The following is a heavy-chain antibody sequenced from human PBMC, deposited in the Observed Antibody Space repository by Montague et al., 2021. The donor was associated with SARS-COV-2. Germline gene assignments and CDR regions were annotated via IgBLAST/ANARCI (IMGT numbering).Heavy chain of an antibody. J-gene: IGHJ4*02. Sequence: SLRLSCAASGFSFNNYALSWVRQAPGKGLDWVSSITGSGHTTYYADSVKGRFTISRDNSKNTLYLQMSSLRAEDTALYYCAKEKTGTTPHDYWGQGTLVTVSS. CDR1: GFSFNNYA. CDR2: ITGSGHTT. CDR3: AKEKTGTTPHDY. V-gene: IGHV3-23*01. D-gene: IGHD1-7*01.